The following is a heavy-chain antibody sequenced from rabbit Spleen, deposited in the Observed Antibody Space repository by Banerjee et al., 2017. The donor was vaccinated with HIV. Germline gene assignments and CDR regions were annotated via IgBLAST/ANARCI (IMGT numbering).Heavy chain of an antibody. CDR2: IYSGSGTT. D-gene: IGHD1-1*01. CDR1: GIDFSSYYY. CDR3: ARDLDGVIGWNFGW. V-gene: IGHV1S40*01. Sequence: QSLEESGGGLVQPEGSLTLTCKASGIDFSSYYYMCWVRQAPGKGLEWIGCIYSGSGTTWFASWAKGRFTISKTSSTTVTLQMTGLTAADTATYFCARDLDGVIGWNFGWWGPGTLVTVS. J-gene: IGHJ4*01.